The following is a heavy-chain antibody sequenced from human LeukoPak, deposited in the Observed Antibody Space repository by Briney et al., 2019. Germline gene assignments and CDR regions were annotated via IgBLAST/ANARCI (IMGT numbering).Heavy chain of an antibody. CDR1: GFTFSSYA. Sequence: GGSLRLSCAASGFTFSSYAMHWVRQAPGKGLEWVAVISYVGSNKYYADSVKGRFTISRDNSKNTLYLQMNSVRAEDTAVYYCARDKPVVVAAGYYFDYWGQRTLVTVSS. CDR3: ARDKPVVVAAGYYFDY. CDR2: ISYVGSNK. V-gene: IGHV3-30*04. D-gene: IGHD2-15*01. J-gene: IGHJ4*02.